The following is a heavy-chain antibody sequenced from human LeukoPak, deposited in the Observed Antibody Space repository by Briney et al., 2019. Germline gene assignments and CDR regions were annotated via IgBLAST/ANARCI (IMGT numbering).Heavy chain of an antibody. CDR3: AKVDTAMVVDY. D-gene: IGHD5-18*01. J-gene: IGHJ4*02. CDR2: ISYDGSNK. V-gene: IGHV3-30*18. CDR1: GFTFSSYG. Sequence: GGSLRLSCAVSGFTFSSYGMHWVRQAPGKGLEWVAVISYDGSNKYYADSVKGRFTISRDNSKNTLYLQMNSLRAEDTAVYYCAKVDTAMVVDYWGQGTLVTVSS.